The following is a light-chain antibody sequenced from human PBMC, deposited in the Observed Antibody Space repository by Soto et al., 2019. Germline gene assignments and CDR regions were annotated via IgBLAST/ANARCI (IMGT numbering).Light chain of an antibody. Sequence: DIQMTQSPSSLSASVGDRVTIACRTSQSISNYRKWYQQKPGTAPKLLIYAAFSLQSGVPSRFSRSGSGTEFTLTISSLQAEDFATYYCQQSYSTPRTFGQGTKVEIK. V-gene: IGKV1-39*01. J-gene: IGKJ1*01. CDR1: QSISNY. CDR3: QQSYSTPRT. CDR2: AAF.